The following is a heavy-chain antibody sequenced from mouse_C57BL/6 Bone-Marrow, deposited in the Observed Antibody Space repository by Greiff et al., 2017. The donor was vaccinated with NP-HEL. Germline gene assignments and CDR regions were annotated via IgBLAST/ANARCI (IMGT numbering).Heavy chain of an antibody. CDR1: GYAFTNYL. CDR3: ARGGCCGSFFAD. V-gene: IGHV1-54*01. Sequence: QVQLKESGAELVRPGTSVKVSCKASGYAFTNYLIEWVKQRPGQGLEWIGVINPGSGGTNYNEKFKGKATLTADKSSSTAYMQLSSLTTEDSAVYFCARGGCCGSFFADWGQGTLVTVSA. D-gene: IGHD1-1*01. J-gene: IGHJ3*01. CDR2: INPGSGGT.